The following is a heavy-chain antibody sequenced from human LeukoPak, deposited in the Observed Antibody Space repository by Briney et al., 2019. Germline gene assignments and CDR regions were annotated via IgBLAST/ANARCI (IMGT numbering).Heavy chain of an antibody. CDR2: INPNSGGT. J-gene: IGHJ2*01. CDR3: AREPNWGAWYFDL. D-gene: IGHD7-27*01. V-gene: IGHV1-2*04. Sequence: ASVKVSCKASRYTFTGYYMHWVRQAPGQGLEWMGWINPNSGGTNYAQKFQGWVTMTRDTSISTAYMELSRLRSDDTAVYYCAREPNWGAWYFDLWGRGTLVTVSS. CDR1: RYTFTGYY.